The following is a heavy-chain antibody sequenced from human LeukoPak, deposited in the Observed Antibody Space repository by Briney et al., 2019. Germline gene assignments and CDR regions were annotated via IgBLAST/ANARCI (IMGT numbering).Heavy chain of an antibody. CDR2: MNPNSGNT. J-gene: IGHJ6*02. D-gene: IGHD3-10*01. V-gene: IGHV1-8*01. CDR1: GYTFTSYD. CDR3: ATRGASYGSGSSYYYYYGMDV. Sequence: ASVKVSCKASGYTFTSYDVNWVRQATGQGLEWMGWMNPNSGNTGYAQKFQGRVTMTRNTSISTAYMELSSLRSEDTAVYYCATRGASYGSGSSYYYYYGMDVWGQGTTVTVSS.